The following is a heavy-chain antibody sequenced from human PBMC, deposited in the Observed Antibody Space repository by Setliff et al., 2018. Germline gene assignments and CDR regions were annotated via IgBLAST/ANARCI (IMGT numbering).Heavy chain of an antibody. V-gene: IGHV3-7*01. CDR1: GFTFSSYW. J-gene: IGHJ6*03. CDR2: IKQDGSEK. CDR3: AREKMATNYYYYMDV. D-gene: IGHD5-12*01. Sequence: GGSLRLSCAASGFTFSSYWMSWVRQAPGKGLEWVANIKQDGSEKYYVDSVKGRFTISRDNAKNSLYLQMNSLRAEDTAVYYCAREKMATNYYYYMDVWGKGTTVTVS.